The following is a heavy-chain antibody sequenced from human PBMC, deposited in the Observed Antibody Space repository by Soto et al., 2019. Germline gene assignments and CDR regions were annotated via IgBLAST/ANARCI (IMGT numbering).Heavy chain of an antibody. CDR1: GFSLSTSGVG. CDR3: AQRPARRGYFGFDFDH. Sequence: QITLKESGPTLVKPTQTLTLTCTFSGFSLSTSGVGVGWIRQPPGKALEWLALIYWDDDKHYSPSLKSRLTNPKEPSKNPVVPKMTHMDPFDTATFYLAQRPARRGYFGFDFDHWGQGTLVTVSS. CDR2: IYWDDDK. J-gene: IGHJ4*02. V-gene: IGHV2-5*02. D-gene: IGHD5-12*01.